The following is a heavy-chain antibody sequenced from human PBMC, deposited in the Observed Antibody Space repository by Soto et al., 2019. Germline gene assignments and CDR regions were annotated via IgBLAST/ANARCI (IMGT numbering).Heavy chain of an antibody. CDR2: IYYSGSA. CDR1: GGSVSSGSYY. J-gene: IGHJ4*02. Sequence: QVQLQESGPGLVKPSETLSLTCTVSGGSVSSGSYYWSWIRQPPGKGLEWIGYIYYSGSANYNPSLKSRVTIPVDTSKNQFSLKLSSVTAADTAVYYCARGSYSSSPWAFDYWGQGTLVTVSS. V-gene: IGHV4-61*01. CDR3: ARGSYSSSPWAFDY. D-gene: IGHD6-6*01.